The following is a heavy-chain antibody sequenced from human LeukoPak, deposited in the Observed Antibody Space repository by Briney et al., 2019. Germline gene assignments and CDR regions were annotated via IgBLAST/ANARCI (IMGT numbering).Heavy chain of an antibody. CDR2: ISAYNGKT. CDR3: AREFWCNDNNCYLSSFDI. V-gene: IGHV1-18*01. J-gene: IGHJ3*02. D-gene: IGHD1-20*01. CDR1: GYTFTNYA. Sequence: ASVKVSCKASGYTFTNYAIIWVRQAPGQGLEWMAYISAYNGKTEYAQKIQGRVTLTTDTSTNTAYMELSSLRSDDTAVYCCAREFWCNDNNCYLSSFDIWGQGTVVTVSS.